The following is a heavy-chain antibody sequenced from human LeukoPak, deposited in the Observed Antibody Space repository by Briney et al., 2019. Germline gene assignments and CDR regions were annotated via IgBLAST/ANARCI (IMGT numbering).Heavy chain of an antibody. CDR2: IYYSGST. CDR1: GGSISSYY. Sequence: PSETLSLTCTVSGGSISSYYWSWIRQPPGKGLEWIGYIYYSGSTNYNPSLKSRVTISVDTSKNQFSLKLRSVTAADTALYYCARLIGQYGNYMDVWGKGTTVTVS. V-gene: IGHV4-59*08. D-gene: IGHD3-10*01. CDR3: ARLIGQYGNYMDV. J-gene: IGHJ6*03.